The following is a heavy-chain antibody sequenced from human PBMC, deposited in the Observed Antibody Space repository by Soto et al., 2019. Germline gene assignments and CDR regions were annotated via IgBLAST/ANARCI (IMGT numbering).Heavy chain of an antibody. Sequence: SVKVSCKASGGTFSSYAISWVRQALGQGLEWMGGIIPIFGTANYAQKFQGRVTITADESTSTAYMELSSLRSEDTAVYYCARGGSGWSAEYFQHWGQGTLVTVSS. J-gene: IGHJ1*01. V-gene: IGHV1-69*13. CDR3: ARGGSGWSAEYFQH. D-gene: IGHD6-19*01. CDR1: GGTFSSYA. CDR2: IIPIFGTA.